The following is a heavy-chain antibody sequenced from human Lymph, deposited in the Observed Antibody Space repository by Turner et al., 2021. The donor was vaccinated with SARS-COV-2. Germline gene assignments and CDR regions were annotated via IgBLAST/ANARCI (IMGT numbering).Heavy chain of an antibody. CDR3: ARHQGSTSGYDHGMNV. CDR1: GGSISSTS. V-gene: IGHV4-59*08. D-gene: IGHD1-1*01. CDR2: FYKIGSI. Sequence: QVQLQESGPGLVRPSETLSLTCTVPGGSISSTSWRWSRQSPGRGLEWIGYFYKIGSIDYNPTLRSRVTISVETSKNQLSLKLISVTAADTAVYYCARHQGSTSGYDHGMNVWGQGTAVIVSS. J-gene: IGHJ6*02.